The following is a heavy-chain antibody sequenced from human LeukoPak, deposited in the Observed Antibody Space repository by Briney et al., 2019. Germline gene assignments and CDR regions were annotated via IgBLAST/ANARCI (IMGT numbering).Heavy chain of an antibody. V-gene: IGHV1-69*05. Sequence: SVKVSCKASGGTFSSYAISWVRQAPGQGLEWMGGIIPIFGTANYAQKFQGRVTITTDESTSTAYMELSSLRSEDTAVYYCARGRQLVPSIAAAGTSYYYYYYMDVWGKGTTVTVSS. CDR2: IIPIFGTA. J-gene: IGHJ6*03. CDR3: ARGRQLVPSIAAAGTSYYYYYYMDV. CDR1: GGTFSSYA. D-gene: IGHD6-13*01.